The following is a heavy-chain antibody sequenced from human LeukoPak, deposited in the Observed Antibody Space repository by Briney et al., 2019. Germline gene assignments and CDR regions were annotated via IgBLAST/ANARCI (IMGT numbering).Heavy chain of an antibody. Sequence: SETLSLTRTVSGGSISSYYWSWIRQPPGKGLEWIGYIYYSGSTNYNPSLKSRVTISVDTSKNQVSLKLSSVTAADTAVYYCAKGSGGSGSYYPYYFDYWGQGTLVTVSS. V-gene: IGHV4-59*01. D-gene: IGHD3-10*01. J-gene: IGHJ4*02. CDR1: GGSISSYY. CDR3: AKGSGGSGSYYPYYFDY. CDR2: IYYSGST.